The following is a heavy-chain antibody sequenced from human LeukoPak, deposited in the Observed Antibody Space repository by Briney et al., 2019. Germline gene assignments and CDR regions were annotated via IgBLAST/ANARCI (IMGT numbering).Heavy chain of an antibody. CDR2: IYYSGST. J-gene: IGHJ5*02. V-gene: IGHV4-59*01. Sequence: PSETLTLTCTVSGSSISSYYWSWIRQPPGKGLEWIGYIYYSGSTNYNPSLKSRVTISEDTSKNQFSLKLSSVTAADTAVYYCARNIVIYSNWFDPWGQRTLVTVSS. CDR1: GSSISSYY. D-gene: IGHD2/OR15-2a*01. CDR3: ARNIVIYSNWFDP.